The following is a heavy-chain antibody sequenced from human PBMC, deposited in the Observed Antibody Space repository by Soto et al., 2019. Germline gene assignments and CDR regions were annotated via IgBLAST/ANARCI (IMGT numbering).Heavy chain of an antibody. CDR2: IWYDGSNK. D-gene: IGHD6-19*01. J-gene: IGHJ3*02. CDR3: ARANQLPVAGACDI. Sequence: QVQLVESGGGVVQPGRSLRLSCAASGFTFSSYGMHWVRQAPGKGLEWMAVIWYDGSNKYYADSVKGRFTISRDNSKNTLYLQMNSLRAGDTAVYYCARANQLPVAGACDIWGQGTMVAVSS. CDR1: GFTFSSYG. V-gene: IGHV3-33*01.